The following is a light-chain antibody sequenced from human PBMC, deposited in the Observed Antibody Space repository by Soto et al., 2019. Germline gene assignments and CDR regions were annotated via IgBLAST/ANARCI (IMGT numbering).Light chain of an antibody. CDR1: QDIRQY. CDR3: QQRSNWL. CDR2: DAS. V-gene: IGKV1-9*01. Sequence: DIQLTQSPPFLSASAGDRVSITCRASQDIRQYLVWYQQKPGKAPNVLIFDASSLQTGVPSRFSGSGSGTEFTLTITSLQPEDFAVYYCQQRSNWLFGPGTKVDIK. J-gene: IGKJ3*01.